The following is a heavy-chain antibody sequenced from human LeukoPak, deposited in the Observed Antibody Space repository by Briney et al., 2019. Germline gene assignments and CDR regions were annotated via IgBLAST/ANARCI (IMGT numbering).Heavy chain of an antibody. CDR2: ISGSGGST. J-gene: IGHJ4*02. Sequence: GSLRLSCAASGFTFSSYAMSWVRQAPGKGLDCVSAISGSGGSTYYADSVKGRFTISRDNSKNTLYLQMNSLRAEDTAVFFFKQETAYDILTGSFDYWGQGTLVTVSS. D-gene: IGHD3-9*01. CDR1: GFTFSSYA. CDR3: KQETAYDILTGSFDY. V-gene: IGHV3-23*01.